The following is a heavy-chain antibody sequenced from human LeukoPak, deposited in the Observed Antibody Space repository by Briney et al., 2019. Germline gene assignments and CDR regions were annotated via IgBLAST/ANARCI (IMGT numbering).Heavy chain of an antibody. CDR1: GYTLTELS. Sequence: ASVKVSCKVSGYTLTELSMHWVRQAPGKGLEWMGGFDPEDGETIYAQKFQGRVTMTEDTSTDTAYMELSSLRSEDTAVYYCATESVVPAATVDYYYYMDVWGKGTTVTASS. D-gene: IGHD2-2*01. CDR2: FDPEDGET. V-gene: IGHV1-24*01. CDR3: ATESVVPAATVDYYYYMDV. J-gene: IGHJ6*03.